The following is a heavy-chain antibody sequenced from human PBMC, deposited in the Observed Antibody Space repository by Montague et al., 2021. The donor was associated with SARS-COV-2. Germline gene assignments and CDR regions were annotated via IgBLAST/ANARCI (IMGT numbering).Heavy chain of an antibody. V-gene: IGHV4-61*02. D-gene: IGHD1-1*01. CDR3: ARAQTTCFIANCVNYFEY. CDR1: GDSISSGSYY. CDR2: IYTSGST. Sequence: TLSLTCSVSGDSISSGSYYWSWIRQPAGKGLEWIGRIYTSGSTKYNPSLKSRVSIAVDTSRRQLPLNLKSVTAADTAVYYCARAQTTCFIANCVNYFEYGGQGALVTVSS. J-gene: IGHJ4*02.